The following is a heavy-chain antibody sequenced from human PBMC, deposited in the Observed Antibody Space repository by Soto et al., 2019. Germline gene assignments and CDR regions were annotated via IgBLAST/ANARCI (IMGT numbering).Heavy chain of an antibody. D-gene: IGHD3-22*01. J-gene: IGHJ4*02. CDR1: GGSFSGYY. V-gene: IGHV4-34*01. CDR3: ARAPRIGRGGYRYYFDY. CDR2: INHSGST. Sequence: SETLSLTCAVYGGSFSGYYWSWIRQPPGKGLEWIGEINHSGSTNYNPSLKSRVTISVDTSKNQFSLKLSSVTAADTAVYYCARAPRIGRGGYRYYFDYWGQGTLVTVSS.